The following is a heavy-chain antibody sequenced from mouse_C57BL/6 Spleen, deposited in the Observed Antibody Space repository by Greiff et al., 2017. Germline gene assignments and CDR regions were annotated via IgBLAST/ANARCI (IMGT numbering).Heavy chain of an antibody. CDR2: ISSGSSTI. CDR3: AKIYYYGSSYRDYAMDY. J-gene: IGHJ4*01. D-gene: IGHD1-1*01. Sequence: EVHLVESGGGLVKPGGSLKLSCAASGFTFSDYGMHWVRQAPETGLEWVAYISSGSSTIYYADTVKGRFTISRDNAKNTLFLQMTSLRSEYTAMYYCAKIYYYGSSYRDYAMDYWGQGTSVTVSS. CDR1: GFTFSDYG. V-gene: IGHV5-17*01.